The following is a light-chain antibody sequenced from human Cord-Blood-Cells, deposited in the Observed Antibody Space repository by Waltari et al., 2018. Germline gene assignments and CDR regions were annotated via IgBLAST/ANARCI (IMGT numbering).Light chain of an antibody. V-gene: IGKV3-11*01. Sequence: IVLTQSPATLSLSPGESATLSCRASQSVSSYLAWYQQKPGQAPRLLIYDASNRATGIPARFSGSGSGTDFTLTISSLEPEDFAVDYWQQRSNWWTFGQGTKVEIK. J-gene: IGKJ1*01. CDR2: DAS. CDR1: QSVSSY. CDR3: QQRSNWWT.